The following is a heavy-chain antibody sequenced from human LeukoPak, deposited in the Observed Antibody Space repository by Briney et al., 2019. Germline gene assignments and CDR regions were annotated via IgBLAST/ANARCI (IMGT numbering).Heavy chain of an antibody. J-gene: IGHJ4*02. CDR2: IYYTGST. D-gene: IGHD2-15*01. CDR3: GRGGWSLDY. V-gene: IGHV4-59*01. CDR1: GGSISSYY. Sequence: SETLSLTCIVSGGSISSYYWSWIRQPPGKGLEWIGYIYYTGSTNYNPSLKSRVTISVDTSKNHFSLKLTSVTAADTAVYYCGRGGWSLDYWGQGMLVTVSS.